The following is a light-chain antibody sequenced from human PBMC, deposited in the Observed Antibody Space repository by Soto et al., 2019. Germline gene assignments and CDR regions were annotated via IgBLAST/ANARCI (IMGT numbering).Light chain of an antibody. Sequence: DNQMTESRLVLSGTIGDRVTITCWASQTISSRLAWYQQKPGKAPKLLIYKASTLKSGVPSRFSGSGSGTEFTLTISSLQPDDFATYYCQHHSSYSEAFGQGTKVDIK. CDR1: QTISSR. CDR2: KAS. J-gene: IGKJ1*01. V-gene: IGKV1-5*03. CDR3: QHHSSYSEA.